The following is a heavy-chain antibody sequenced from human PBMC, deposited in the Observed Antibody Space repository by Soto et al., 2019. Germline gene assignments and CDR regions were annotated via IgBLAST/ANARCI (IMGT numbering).Heavy chain of an antibody. Sequence: ASVKVSCKASGGTFSSYAISWVRQAPGQGLEWMGGIIPIFGTANYAQKFQGRVPITADESTSTAYMELSSLRSEDTAVYYCARDLDYYDSSGYPPPATDAFDIWRQGTMVTVS. CDR3: ARDLDYYDSSGYPPPATDAFDI. V-gene: IGHV1-69*13. J-gene: IGHJ3*02. CDR2: IIPIFGTA. D-gene: IGHD3-22*01. CDR1: GGTFSSYA.